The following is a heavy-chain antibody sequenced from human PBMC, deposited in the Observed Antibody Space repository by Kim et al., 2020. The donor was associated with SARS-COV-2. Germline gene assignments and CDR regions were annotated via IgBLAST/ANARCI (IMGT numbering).Heavy chain of an antibody. D-gene: IGHD6-13*01. CDR3: ARFGSSSFSAVDY. V-gene: IGHV4-34*01. J-gene: IGHJ4*02. Sequence: YNPSLTRRVTISVDTSKNQFSLKLSSVTAADTAVYYCARFGSSSFSAVDYWGQGTLVTVSS.